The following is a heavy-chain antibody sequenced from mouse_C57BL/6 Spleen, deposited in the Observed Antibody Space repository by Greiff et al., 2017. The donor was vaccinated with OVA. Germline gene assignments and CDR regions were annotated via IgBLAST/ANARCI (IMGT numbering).Heavy chain of an antibody. CDR2: INPSNGGT. CDR1: GYTFTSYW. Sequence: QVQLKQPGTELVKPGASVKLSCKASGYTFTSYWMHWVKQRPGQGLEWIGNINPSNGGTNYNEKFKSKATLTVDKSSSTAYMQLSSLTSEDSAVYDCAREGYGNCRPWFAYWGQGTLVTVSA. V-gene: IGHV1-53*01. J-gene: IGHJ3*01. D-gene: IGHD2-10*02. CDR3: AREGYGNCRPWFAY.